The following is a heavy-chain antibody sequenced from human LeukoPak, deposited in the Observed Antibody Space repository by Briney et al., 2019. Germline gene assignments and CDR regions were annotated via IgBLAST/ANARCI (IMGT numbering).Heavy chain of an antibody. D-gene: IGHD6-19*01. J-gene: IGHJ3*01. CDR1: GFTFSRYW. Sequence: GGSLRLSCAASGFTFSRYWMHWVRQAPGEGPVWVSRVNTDGSKSDYADSVKGRFTISRDNVRNTHYLQMNSLTGDHTAVYYCARSSVRPDVFHLWGQGTMVTVSA. CDR2: VNTDGSKS. CDR3: ARSSVRPDVFHL. V-gene: IGHV3-74*01.